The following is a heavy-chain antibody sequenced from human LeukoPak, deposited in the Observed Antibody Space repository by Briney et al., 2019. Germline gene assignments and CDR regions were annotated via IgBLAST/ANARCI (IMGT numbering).Heavy chain of an antibody. CDR1: GYTFTSYG. V-gene: IGHV1-8*03. CDR3: ARPEVNYYDSFFDF. Sequence: GASVKVSCKASGYTFTSYGINWVRQATGQGLEWMGWMNPNSGNTGYAQKFQGRVTITRNTSISTAYMELSSLRSEDTAVYYCARPEVNYYDSFFDFWGQGTLVTVSS. J-gene: IGHJ4*02. D-gene: IGHD3-22*01. CDR2: MNPNSGNT.